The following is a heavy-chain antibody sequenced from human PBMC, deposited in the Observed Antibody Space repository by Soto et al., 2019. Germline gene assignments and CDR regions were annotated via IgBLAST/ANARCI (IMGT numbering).Heavy chain of an antibody. CDR1: GYSFTTYW. V-gene: IGHV5-10-1*01. D-gene: IGHD3-10*01. CDR2: IDPSDSYS. CDR3: ARHRGIPSHYYGMDV. J-gene: IGHJ6*02. Sequence: GEALQICCEVSGYSFTTYWISWVRNMPGKGLEWMGKIDPSDSYSTFSPSFHGHVTTSADKSISTAYLQWSSLKASDTAMYYCARHRGIPSHYYGMDVWGQGNTVTASS.